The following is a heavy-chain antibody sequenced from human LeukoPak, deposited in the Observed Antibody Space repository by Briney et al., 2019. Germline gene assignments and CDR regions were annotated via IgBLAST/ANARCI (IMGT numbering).Heavy chain of an antibody. V-gene: IGHV3-30*01. D-gene: IGHD3-22*01. Sequence: GGSLRLSCAASGFTFSSYAMHWVRQAPGKGLERVAVISYDGSNKYYADSVKGRFTNSRDNSKNTLYLQMNSLRAEDTAVYYCARGEYYYDSSGYLDYWGQGTLVTVSS. CDR3: ARGEYYYDSSGYLDY. J-gene: IGHJ4*02. CDR1: GFTFSSYA. CDR2: ISYDGSNK.